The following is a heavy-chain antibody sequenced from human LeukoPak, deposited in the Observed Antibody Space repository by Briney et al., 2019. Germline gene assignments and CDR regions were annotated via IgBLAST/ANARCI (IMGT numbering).Heavy chain of an antibody. D-gene: IGHD4-11*01. CDR1: GGSISSYY. CDR2: IYTSGST. J-gene: IGHJ5*02. V-gene: IGHV4-4*07. CDR3: ARIDDYSSYNWFDP. Sequence: SETLSLTCTVSGGSISSYYWSWIRQPAGKGLEWIGRIYTSGSTNYNPSLKSRVTMSVDTSKNQFSLKLSSVTAADTAVYYCARIDDYSSYNWFDPWGQGTLVTVSS.